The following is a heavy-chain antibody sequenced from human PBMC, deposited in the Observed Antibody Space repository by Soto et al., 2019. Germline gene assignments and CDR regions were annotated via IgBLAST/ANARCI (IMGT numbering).Heavy chain of an antibody. CDR2: IYTSASI. D-gene: IGHD6-19*01. CDR1: GADINTYS. V-gene: IGHV4-4*07. CDR3: ARDREAGYNFYYGMDV. J-gene: IGHJ6*02. Sequence: SETLSLTCSVSGADINTYSWTWIRQPAGRGLEWIGRIYTSASINYNPSLKGRVTLSVDTSTNQVSLRLASVTAADTAIYYCARDREAGYNFYYGMDVWGQGTTVTVS.